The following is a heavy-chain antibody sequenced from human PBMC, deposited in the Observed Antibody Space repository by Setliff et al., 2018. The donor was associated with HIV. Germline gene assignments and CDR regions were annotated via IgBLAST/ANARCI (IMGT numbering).Heavy chain of an antibody. J-gene: IGHJ4*02. CDR3: ARGPQYNFWGGYLGL. V-gene: IGHV3-23*01. CDR2: ISGSGGNT. CDR1: GFTFSIHA. Sequence: GGSLRLSCAAPGFTFSIHAMSWVRQAPGKGLEWVSAISGSGGNTYYADSVKGRFTISRDNAKNTLYLQMTSLRAEDTAVYYCARGPQYNFWGGYLGLWGRGTLVTVSS. D-gene: IGHD3-3*01.